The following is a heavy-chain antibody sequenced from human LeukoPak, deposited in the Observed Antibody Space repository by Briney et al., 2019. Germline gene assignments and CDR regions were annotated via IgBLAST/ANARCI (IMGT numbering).Heavy chain of an antibody. CDR3: ARGPAGPYYFDY. CDR1: GGSISAYY. V-gene: IGHV4-59*01. CDR2: IYYSGST. J-gene: IGHJ4*02. D-gene: IGHD2-2*01. Sequence: SETLSLTCTVSGGSISAYYWTWIRQPPGKGLEWIGYIYYSGSTNYNPSLRSRVTISLDTSKNQFSLKLSSVTAADTAVYYCARGPAGPYYFDYWGQGTLVTVSS.